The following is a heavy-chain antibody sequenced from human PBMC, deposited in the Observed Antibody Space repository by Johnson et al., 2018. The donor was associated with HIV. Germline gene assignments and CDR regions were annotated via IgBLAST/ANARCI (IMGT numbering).Heavy chain of an antibody. CDR3: ARDLLIAYCGGDCWDAFDI. D-gene: IGHD2-21*02. J-gene: IGHJ3*02. CDR1: GFTFSSYA. CDR2: ISYDGSNK. Sequence: MQLVESGGGVVQPERSMRLSCAASGFTFSSYAMHWVRQAPGKGLEWVAVISYDGSNKYYADSVKGRFTISRDNSKNTLYLQMNSLRAEDTAVYYCARDLLIAYCGGDCWDAFDIWGQGTMVTVSS. V-gene: IGHV3-30-3*01.